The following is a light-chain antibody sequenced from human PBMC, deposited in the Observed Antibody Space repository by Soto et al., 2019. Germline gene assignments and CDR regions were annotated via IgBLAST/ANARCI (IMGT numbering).Light chain of an antibody. CDR3: QQRSKCAPAAFT. Sequence: EIVLTQSPATLSLSPGERATLSCRASQSVSSYLAWYQQKPGQAPRLLIYDASNRATGIPARLSGSRSGTDFTLTISSLKPEESEVYSCQQRSKCAPAAFTFGPGTKVDIK. V-gene: IGKV3-11*01. CDR2: DAS. J-gene: IGKJ3*01. CDR1: QSVSSY.